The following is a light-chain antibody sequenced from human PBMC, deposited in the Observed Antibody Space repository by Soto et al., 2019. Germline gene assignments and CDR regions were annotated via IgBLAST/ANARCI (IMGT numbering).Light chain of an antibody. CDR3: FSRGSDLPYV. V-gene: IGLV2-14*01. CDR1: SSDVGYYNY. CDR2: EVS. Sequence: QSVLTQPASVSGSPGQSITISCTGTSSDVGYYNYVSWYQQHPGKVPKLMIYEVSNRPSGVSNRLSGSKSGSTASLTISGLQAEDEAEYYFFSRGSDLPYVCGTGPKRPVL. J-gene: IGLJ1*01.